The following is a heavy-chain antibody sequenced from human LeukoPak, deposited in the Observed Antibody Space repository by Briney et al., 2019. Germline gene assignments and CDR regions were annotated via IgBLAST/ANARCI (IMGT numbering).Heavy chain of an antibody. V-gene: IGHV4-39*07. CDR3: ARADRIFDY. CDR2: IYSGGST. CDR1: GGSISSSGYY. Sequence: SETLSLTCTVSGGSISSSGYYWGWVRQPPGKGLEWIGSIYSGGSTYYIPSLKSRVTISVDTSKNQFSLKLSSVTAADTAVYYCARADRIFDYWGQGTLVTVSS. J-gene: IGHJ4*02.